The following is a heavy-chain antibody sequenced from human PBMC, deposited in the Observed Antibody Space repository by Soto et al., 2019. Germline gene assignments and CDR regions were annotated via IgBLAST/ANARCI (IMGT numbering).Heavy chain of an antibody. CDR1: GFTFSDHY. V-gene: IGHV3-72*01. Sequence: EVQLEESGGGLVQPGGSLRLSCAASGFTFSDHYMDWVRQAPGKGLEWIGRIRNKANSYSIDYAASVKGRFSISRDDSNNSLLLQMNRLKTEDTAMYFCARIHLGRDKYFDLWGRGTLVTVSS. D-gene: IGHD7-27*01. CDR3: ARIHLGRDKYFDL. CDR2: IRNKANSYSI. J-gene: IGHJ2*01.